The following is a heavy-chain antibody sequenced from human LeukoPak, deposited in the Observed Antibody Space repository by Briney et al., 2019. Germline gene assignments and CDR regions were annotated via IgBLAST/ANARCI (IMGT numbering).Heavy chain of an antibody. V-gene: IGHV4-59*01. CDR1: GGSISSYY. D-gene: IGHD3-22*01. CDR3: ARENPSGYYNRPIDY. J-gene: IGHJ4*02. Sequence: SETLSLTCTVSGGSISSYYCSWIRQPPGKGLEWIGDIYYSGSIKYNPSLKSRVTMSVDTSKNQFSLKLSSVTVADTAIYYCARENPSGYYNRPIDYWGQGTLVTVSS. CDR2: IYYSGSI.